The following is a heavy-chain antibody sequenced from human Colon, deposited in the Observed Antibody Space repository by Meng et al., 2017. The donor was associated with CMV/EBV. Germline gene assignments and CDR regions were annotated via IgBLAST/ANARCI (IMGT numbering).Heavy chain of an antibody. J-gene: IGHJ4*02. D-gene: IGHD3-3*01. CDR2: ISGSGGSI. Sequence: GESLKISCAASGFTFSSYAMHWVRQAPGRGPEWVSGISGSGGSIKYADSVKGRFTITRDNSKNTLYLQMDSLRVEDTAVYYCAKDLRITVFGVAPVWGQGTPVPSPQ. V-gene: IGHV3-23*01. CDR1: GFTFSSYA. CDR3: AKDLRITVFGVAPV.